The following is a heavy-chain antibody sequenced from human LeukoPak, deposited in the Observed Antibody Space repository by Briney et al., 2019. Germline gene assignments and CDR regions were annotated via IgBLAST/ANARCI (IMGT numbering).Heavy chain of an antibody. CDR2: IIPIFGIA. J-gene: IGHJ6*02. CDR3: AGREGGGSDYYDGMYV. CDR1: GGTFSSYA. D-gene: IGHD3-16*01. Sequence: VASVKVSCKASGGTFSSYAISWVRQAPGQGLEWMGRIIPIFGIANYAQKFQGRVTITADKSTRTAYMELCSRRSEDPAVYYWAGREGGGSDYYDGMYVWGQGTTVTVSS. V-gene: IGHV1-69*04.